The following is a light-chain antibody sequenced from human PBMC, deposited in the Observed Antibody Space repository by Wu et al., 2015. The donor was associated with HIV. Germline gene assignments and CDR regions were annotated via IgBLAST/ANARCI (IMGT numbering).Light chain of an antibody. CDR1: RSVSGT. V-gene: IGKV3-11*01. J-gene: IGKJ5*01. CDR2: DAS. CDR3: QQQNNWPLT. Sequence: EIVLTQAPATLSFSPGERATLSCRASRSVSGTVAWYQQKPGQTPRLLIYDASNRATGIPDRFSGSGSATDFTLTISSLEPEDSAVYYCQQQNNWPLTFGQGTRLEI.